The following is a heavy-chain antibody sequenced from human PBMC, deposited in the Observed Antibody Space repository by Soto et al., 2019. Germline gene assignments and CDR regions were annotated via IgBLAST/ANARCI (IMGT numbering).Heavy chain of an antibody. CDR2: IYHSGGN. Sequence: QVQLQESGPGLVKPSGTLSLTCAVSGGSISSSNWWSWVRQPPGKGLEWIGEIYHSGGNNYNRSLTSRVTISVDKSKNQFSLKLSSVTAADTAVYYCARSPDSSGYYPRWYYYGMDVWGQGTTVTVSS. J-gene: IGHJ6*02. D-gene: IGHD3-22*01. CDR1: GGSISSSNW. V-gene: IGHV4-4*02. CDR3: ARSPDSSGYYPRWYYYGMDV.